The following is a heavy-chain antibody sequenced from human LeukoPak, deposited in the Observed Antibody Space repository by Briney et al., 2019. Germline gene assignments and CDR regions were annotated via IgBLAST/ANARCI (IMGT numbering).Heavy chain of an antibody. CDR1: GFTVSSNY. CDR2: IYSGGST. CDR3: ARDPVAVAGTIQLP. J-gene: IGHJ5*02. Sequence: GGSLRLSCAASGFTVSSNYMSWVRQAPRKGLEWVSVIYSGGSTYYADSVKGRFTISRDNSKNTLYLQMNSLRAEDTAVYYCARDPVAVAGTIQLPWGQGTLVTVSS. D-gene: IGHD6-19*01. V-gene: IGHV3-53*01.